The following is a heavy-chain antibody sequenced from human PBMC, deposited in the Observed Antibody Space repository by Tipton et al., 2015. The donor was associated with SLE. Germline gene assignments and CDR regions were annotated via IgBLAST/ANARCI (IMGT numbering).Heavy chain of an antibody. Sequence: TLSLTCTVSGGSISSSRYYWGWIRQPPGNGLEWIGSIYHSGTAYYNPSLKSRVTISVDTSKNQISLKLSSVTAADTAVYYCARGGVRGVIPDYWGQGTLVTVSS. V-gene: IGHV4-39*07. CDR1: GGSISSSRYY. CDR2: IYHSGTA. J-gene: IGHJ4*02. CDR3: ARGGVRGVIPDY. D-gene: IGHD3-10*01.